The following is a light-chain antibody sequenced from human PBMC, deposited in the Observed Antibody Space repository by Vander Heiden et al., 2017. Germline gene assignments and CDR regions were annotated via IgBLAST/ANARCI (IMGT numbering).Light chain of an antibody. CDR3: QQDNNYHP. J-gene: IGKJ4*01. CDR2: KAS. CDR1: QTISSW. V-gene: IGKV1-5*03. Sequence: DTQMTQSPATPSASAGDRVTITSRASQTISSWLDSYHQEPRKAPKRLIYKASSFESGVPQKFSGSGSGTEFTLTISSLQPDDFATYYCQQDNNYHPFGGGTKVEIK.